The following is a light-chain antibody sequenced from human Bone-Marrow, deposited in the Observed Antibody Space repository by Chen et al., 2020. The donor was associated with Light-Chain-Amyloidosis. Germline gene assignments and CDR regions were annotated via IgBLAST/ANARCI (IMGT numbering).Light chain of an antibody. J-gene: IGLJ1*01. CDR2: EVT. Sequence: QSALTQPASVSRSPGHSITISCTGTSRDVGGDNHVSWYQQHPDKAPKLMIYEVTNRPSWVPARFSGSKSDNTASLTISGLQTEDEADYFCSSYTITTTLVFGSGTRDTVL. CDR1: SRDVGGDNH. CDR3: SSYTITTTLV. V-gene: IGLV2-14*01.